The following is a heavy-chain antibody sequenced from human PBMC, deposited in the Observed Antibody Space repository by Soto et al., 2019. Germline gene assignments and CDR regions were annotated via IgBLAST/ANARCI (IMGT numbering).Heavy chain of an antibody. CDR3: AKDTESPSFYYYYMDV. D-gene: IGHD2-8*02. J-gene: IGHJ6*03. V-gene: IGHV3-23*01. Sequence: EVQLLESGGGLVQPGGSLRLSCAASGFTFSSYAMSWVRQAPGKGLECVSAISGSGGSTYYADSVKGRFTISRDNSKNTLYLQMNRRRGEDTAVYYCAKDTESPSFYYYYMDVWGKGTTVTVSS. CDR1: GFTFSSYA. CDR2: ISGSGGST.